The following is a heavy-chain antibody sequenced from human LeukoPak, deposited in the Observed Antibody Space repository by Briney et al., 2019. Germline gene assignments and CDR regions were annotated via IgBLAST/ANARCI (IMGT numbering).Heavy chain of an antibody. D-gene: IGHD4-23*01. Sequence: SVKVSCKASGGTFSSYAISWVRQAPGQGLEWMGRIIPILGIANYAQKFQGRVTITADKSASTAYMELSSLRSEDTAVYYCARDYGGNSRQPFDYRGQGTLVTVSS. CDR2: IIPILGIA. CDR1: GGTFSSYA. V-gene: IGHV1-69*04. J-gene: IGHJ4*02. CDR3: ARDYGGNSRQPFDY.